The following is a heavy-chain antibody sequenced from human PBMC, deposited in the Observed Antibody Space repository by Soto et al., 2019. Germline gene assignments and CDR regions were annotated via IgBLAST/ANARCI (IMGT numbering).Heavy chain of an antibody. Sequence: QVQLVESGGGVVQPGRSLRLSCAASGFTFSSYAMHWVRQTPDKGLEWVAFLSYDGSHNYYADFVNGRFTTSSANSKKTLYLQMNSLRVEDTAVNYCAKDRSTIFGVVTYYFDYWGQGTLVTVSS. D-gene: IGHD3-3*01. CDR1: GFTFSSYA. J-gene: IGHJ4*02. CDR2: LSYDGSHN. CDR3: AKDRSTIFGVVTYYFDY. V-gene: IGHV3-30*18.